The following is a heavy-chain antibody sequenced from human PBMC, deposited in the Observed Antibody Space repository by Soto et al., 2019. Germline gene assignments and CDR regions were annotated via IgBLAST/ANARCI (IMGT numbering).Heavy chain of an antibody. J-gene: IGHJ4*02. D-gene: IGHD5-12*01. CDR2: IRYDGSDK. V-gene: IGHV3-33*01. Sequence: QVNLVESGGGVVPPGTSLRLSCAASGFSFSLYGMHWVRQAPGKGLEWVAFIRYDGSDKQCADTVKGRCAVSRDNLENTLALQIDNLRADDTATYYCARDQGGSVAYLDVWGQGTLVTVSS. CDR3: ARDQGGSVAYLDV. CDR1: GFSFSLYG.